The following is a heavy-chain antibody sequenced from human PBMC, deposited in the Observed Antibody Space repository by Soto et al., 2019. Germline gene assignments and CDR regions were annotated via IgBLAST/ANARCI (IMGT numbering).Heavy chain of an antibody. CDR3: AHSLIGYYYDSSGSNWFDP. D-gene: IGHD3-22*01. Sequence: SGPTLVNPTQTLTLTCTFSGFSLSTSGVGVGWIRQPPGKALEWLALIYWDDDKRYSPSLKSRLTITKDTSKNQVVLTMTNMDPVDTATYFCAHSLIGYYYDSSGSNWFDPWGQGTRVTVSS. CDR2: IYWDDDK. J-gene: IGHJ5*02. V-gene: IGHV2-5*02. CDR1: GFSLSTSGVG.